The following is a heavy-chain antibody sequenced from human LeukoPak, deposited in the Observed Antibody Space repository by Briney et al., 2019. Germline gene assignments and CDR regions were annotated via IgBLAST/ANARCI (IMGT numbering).Heavy chain of an antibody. Sequence: SVKVSCKASGGTFSSYAISWVRQAPGQGLEWMGGIIPIFGTANYAQKLQGKVTLTTDESTSTDYLSLSSLRSEDTAVYYCARPPGNCGDAATRQGRCYYRYFDHWGRGTLATVSS. CDR1: GGTFSSYA. CDR3: ARPPGNCGDAATRQGRCYYRYFDH. J-gene: IGHJ2*01. D-gene: IGHD2-15*01. CDR2: IIPIFGTA. V-gene: IGHV1-69*05.